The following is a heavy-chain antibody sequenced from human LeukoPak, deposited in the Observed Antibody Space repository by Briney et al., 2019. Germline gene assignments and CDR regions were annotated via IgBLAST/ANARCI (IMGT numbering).Heavy chain of an antibody. D-gene: IGHD3-3*01. CDR1: GYTFTSYG. CDR2: ISAYNGNT. J-gene: IGHJ6*02. CDR3: ASLRDDFWSGYYYYYYGMDV. V-gene: IGHV1-18*01. Sequence: ASVKVSCKASGYTFTSYGISWVRQAPGQGLEWMGWISAYNGNTNYAQKLQGRVTMTTDTSTSTAYMELRSLRSDDTAVYYCASLRDDFWSGYYYYYYGMDVWGQGTTVTVSS.